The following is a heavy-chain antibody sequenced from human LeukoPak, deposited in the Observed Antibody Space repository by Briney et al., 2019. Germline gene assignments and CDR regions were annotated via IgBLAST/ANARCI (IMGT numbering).Heavy chain of an antibody. CDR3: ARAFIDVDSSGSYGMDV. D-gene: IGHD3-22*01. CDR1: GFAFSSYS. V-gene: IGHV3-21*01. J-gene: IGHJ6*02. Sequence: GGSLRFSCAASGFAFSSYSMNWVRQAPGKGLEWVSSISSSSSYIYYADSVKGRFTISRDNTKNSLYLQMNSLRAEDTAVYYCARAFIDVDSSGSYGMDVWGQGTTVTVSS. CDR2: ISSSSSYI.